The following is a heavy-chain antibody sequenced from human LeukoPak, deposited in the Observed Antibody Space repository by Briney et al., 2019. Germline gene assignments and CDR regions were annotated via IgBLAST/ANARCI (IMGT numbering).Heavy chain of an antibody. J-gene: IGHJ4*02. Sequence: SETLSLTCAVSGGSISSSNWWSWVRQPPRKGLEWIGEIYHSGSTNYNPSLKSRLTISVDKSKNQFSLKLSSVTAADTAVYYCARGPYGDYVSPLDYWGQGTLVTVSS. CDR2: IYHSGST. V-gene: IGHV4-4*02. D-gene: IGHD4-17*01. CDR3: ARGPYGDYVSPLDY. CDR1: GGSISSSNW.